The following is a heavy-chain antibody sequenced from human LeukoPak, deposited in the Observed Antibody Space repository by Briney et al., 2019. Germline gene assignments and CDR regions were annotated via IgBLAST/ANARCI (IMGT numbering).Heavy chain of an antibody. Sequence: GGSLRLSCAASGFTFSSYSMNWVRQAPGKGLGWVSSISSCSSYIYYADSVKGRFTISRDNAKNSLYLQMNSLRAEDTAVYYCARDLRDIVVVVAATLDSWGQGTLVTVSS. V-gene: IGHV3-21*01. D-gene: IGHD2-15*01. CDR3: ARDLRDIVVVVAATLDS. J-gene: IGHJ4*02. CDR1: GFTFSSYS. CDR2: ISSCSSYI.